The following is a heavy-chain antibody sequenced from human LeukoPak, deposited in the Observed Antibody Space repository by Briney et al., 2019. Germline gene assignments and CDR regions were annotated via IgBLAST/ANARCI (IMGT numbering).Heavy chain of an antibody. Sequence: PSETLSLTCTVSGGSITSGTYYWSWIRQPAGKGLEWIGRIYTSGSTNYNPSLKSRVTISVDTSKNQFSLKLSSVTAADTAVYYCARRVDGYKNSAFDIWGQGTMVTVSS. CDR2: IYTSGST. CDR1: GGSITSGTYY. J-gene: IGHJ3*02. D-gene: IGHD5-24*01. V-gene: IGHV4-61*02. CDR3: ARRVDGYKNSAFDI.